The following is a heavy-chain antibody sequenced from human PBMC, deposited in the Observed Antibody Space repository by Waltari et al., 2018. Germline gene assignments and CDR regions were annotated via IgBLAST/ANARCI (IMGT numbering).Heavy chain of an antibody. CDR3: ARDLFGATGAFDI. V-gene: IGHV4-59*01. CDR2: IYYSGST. D-gene: IGHD3-3*01. CDR1: GGSISSYY. Sequence: QVQLQESGPGLVKPSETLSLTCTVSGGSISSYYWSWIRQPPGKGLEWIGYIYYSGSTNYSPSLKSRVTISVDTSKNQFSLKLSSVTAADTAVYYCARDLFGATGAFDIWGQGTMVTVSS. J-gene: IGHJ3*02.